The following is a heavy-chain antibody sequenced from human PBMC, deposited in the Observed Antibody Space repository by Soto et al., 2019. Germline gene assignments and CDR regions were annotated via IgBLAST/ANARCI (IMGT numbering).Heavy chain of an antibody. CDR3: ARLHRYCDGGRCYVADY. V-gene: IGHV4-59*08. Sequence: SETLSLTCTVSGGSISNYYWSWFRQSPEKGLEYIGYIYNSGTTDYNPSLNSRLTISVDTSKNQFSLNLTSVTAADTAVYYCARLHRYCDGGRCYVADYWGQGTLVTVSS. CDR2: IYNSGTT. D-gene: IGHD2-15*01. J-gene: IGHJ4*02. CDR1: GGSISNYY.